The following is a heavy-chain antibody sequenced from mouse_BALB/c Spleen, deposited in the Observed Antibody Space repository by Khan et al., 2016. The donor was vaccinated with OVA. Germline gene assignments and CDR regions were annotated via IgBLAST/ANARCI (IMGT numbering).Heavy chain of an antibody. V-gene: IGHV3-2*02. CDR2: ISYSGNT. Sequence: EVQLQESGPGLVKPSQSLSLTCTVTGYSITSDYAWNWIRQFPGNKLEWLGFISYSGNTNYNPSLKSRISITRDTSKNQFFLQLNSVTTEDTATYCCERICGEGFDYWGQGTTLTVSS. CDR3: ERICGEGFDY. CDR1: GYSITSDYA. J-gene: IGHJ2*01.